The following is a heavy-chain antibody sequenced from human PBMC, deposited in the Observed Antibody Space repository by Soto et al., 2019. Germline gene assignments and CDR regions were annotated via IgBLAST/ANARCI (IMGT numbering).Heavy chain of an antibody. D-gene: IGHD1-26*01. CDR1: GGSISSGGYY. J-gene: IGHJ5*02. CDR2: IYYSGST. V-gene: IGHV4-31*03. CDR3: ARDFGRVVGATASGWFDP. Sequence: PSETLSLTCTVSGGSISSGGYYWSWIRQPPGKGLEWIGYIYYSGSTYYNPSLKSRVTISVDTSKNQFSLKLSSVTAADTAVYYCARDFGRVVGATASGWFDPWGQGTLVTVSS.